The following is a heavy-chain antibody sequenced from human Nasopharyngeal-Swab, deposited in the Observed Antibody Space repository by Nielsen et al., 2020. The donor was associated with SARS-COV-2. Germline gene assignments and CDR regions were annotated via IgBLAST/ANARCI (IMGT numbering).Heavy chain of an antibody. Sequence: VRQMPGKGLEWMGIIYPGDSDTRYSPSFQGQVTISADKSISTAYLQWSSLKVSDTAMYYCARPAGGGYFDYWGQGTLVTVSS. J-gene: IGHJ4*02. CDR2: IYPGDSDT. CDR3: ARPAGGGYFDY. V-gene: IGHV5-51*01. D-gene: IGHD3-16*01.